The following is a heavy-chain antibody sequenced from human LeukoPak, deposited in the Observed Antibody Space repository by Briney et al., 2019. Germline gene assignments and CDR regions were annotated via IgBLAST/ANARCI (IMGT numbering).Heavy chain of an antibody. CDR1: GITFSSYG. CDR2: ISYDGSNK. J-gene: IGHJ4*02. V-gene: IGHV3-30*18. Sequence: GGSLRLSCAASGITFSSYGMHWVRQAPGKGLEWVAVISYDGSNKYYADSVKGRFTTSRDNSKNTLYLQMNSLRAEDTAVYYCAKATSGSYGFTTDWGQGTLVTVSS. CDR3: AKATSGSYGFTTD. D-gene: IGHD1-26*01.